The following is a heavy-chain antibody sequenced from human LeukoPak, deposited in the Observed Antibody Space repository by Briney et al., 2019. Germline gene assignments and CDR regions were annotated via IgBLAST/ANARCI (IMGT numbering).Heavy chain of an antibody. CDR2: IIPIFGTA. V-gene: IGHV1-69*13. CDR3: ARGPAPPWIQLWPYYYYGMDV. D-gene: IGHD5-18*01. Sequence: SVKVSCKASGGTFSSYAISWVRQAPGQGLEWMGGIIPIFGTANYAQKFQGRVTITADESTSTAYMELSSLRSEDTAVYYCARGPAPPWIQLWPYYYYGMDVWGQGTTVTVSS. CDR1: GGTFSSYA. J-gene: IGHJ6*02.